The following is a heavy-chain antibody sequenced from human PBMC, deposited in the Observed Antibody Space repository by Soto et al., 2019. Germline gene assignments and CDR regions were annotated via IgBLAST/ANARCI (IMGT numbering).Heavy chain of an antibody. CDR1: GGTFGNSA. D-gene: IGHD6-25*01. V-gene: IGHV1-69*12. Sequence: QVQLVQSGAEVKKPGSSVTVSCKASGGTFGNSAISWVRQAPGQGLEWMGGIIPIFSTPDYAQKFQGRVTTTADESTTTAYMEVASPDSEDTAVYYCARDNERQPLGGNYYYGIDVWGQGTTVTVSS. J-gene: IGHJ6*02. CDR3: ARDNERQPLGGNYYYGIDV. CDR2: IIPIFSTP.